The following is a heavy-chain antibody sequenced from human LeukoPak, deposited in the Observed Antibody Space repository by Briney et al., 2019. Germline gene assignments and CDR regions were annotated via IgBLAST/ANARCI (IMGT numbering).Heavy chain of an antibody. J-gene: IGHJ5*02. CDR3: ARPDDYGVSWFDP. D-gene: IGHD4-17*01. CDR2: IYYSGST. CDR1: GGSISSSSYY. Sequence: SETLSLTCTVSGGSISSSSYYWGWIRQPPGKGLGWIGSIYYSGSTYYNPSLKSRVTISVDTSKNQFSLKLSSVTAADTAVYNCARPDDYGVSWFDPWGQGTLVTVSS. V-gene: IGHV4-39*01.